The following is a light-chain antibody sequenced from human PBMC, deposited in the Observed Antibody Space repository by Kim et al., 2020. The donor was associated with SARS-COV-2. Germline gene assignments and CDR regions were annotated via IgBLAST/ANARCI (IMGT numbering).Light chain of an antibody. Sequence: PGERATLSWRASEGVSSGYLACYQDKPCQAPRLLIYGAFSRATGIPERFSGSGSVTDFTLTISRLEPEDFAVYYCQQYGSSPPYSFGQGTKLEI. CDR3: QQYGSSPPYS. CDR1: EGVSSGY. V-gene: IGKV3-20*01. J-gene: IGKJ2*03. CDR2: GAF.